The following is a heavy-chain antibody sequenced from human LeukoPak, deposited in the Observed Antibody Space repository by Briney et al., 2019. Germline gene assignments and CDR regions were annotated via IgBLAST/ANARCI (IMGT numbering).Heavy chain of an antibody. CDR2: ISNVRSNS. CDR1: GFTLCNYA. D-gene: IGHD3-10*01. V-gene: IGHV3-30-3*01. CDR3: ARDLSGSYMSDY. Sequence: QPGRSLRLSCAPSGFTLCNYAMHWARQAPGKGLEWVAFISNVRSNSCHADSVKGRFTISRDNSKNTLYLQMTSLTDEDTAVYYCARDLSGSYMSDYWGQGTLVTVSS. J-gene: IGHJ4*02.